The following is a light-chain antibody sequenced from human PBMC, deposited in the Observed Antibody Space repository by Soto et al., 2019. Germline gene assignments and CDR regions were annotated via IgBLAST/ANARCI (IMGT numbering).Light chain of an antibody. J-gene: IGLJ2*01. CDR2: DVT. V-gene: IGLV2-11*01. Sequence: QSALTQPRSVSASPGQSVTISCTGTSSDVGGYNYVSWYQQHPGKAPKLMIYDVTKRPSGVPDRFSGSKSGNTASLTISGLQAEDEADYFCCSYAGSSTFVVFGGGTKLTVL. CDR1: SSDVGGYNY. CDR3: CSYAGSSTFVV.